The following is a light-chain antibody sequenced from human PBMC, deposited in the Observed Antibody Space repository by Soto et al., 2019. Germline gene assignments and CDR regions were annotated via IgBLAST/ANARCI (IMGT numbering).Light chain of an antibody. CDR3: SSFTSSSTQV. CDR2: EVN. Sequence: QSVLTQPACVSGSLGQSITLSFTGTSSDVGGYDYVSWYRQHPGKVPKLIIYEVNKRPSGVSNRFSGSKSANTASLTISGLQADDEADYYCSSFTSSSTQVFGGGTKLTVL. V-gene: IGLV2-14*01. CDR1: SSDVGGYDY. J-gene: IGLJ3*02.